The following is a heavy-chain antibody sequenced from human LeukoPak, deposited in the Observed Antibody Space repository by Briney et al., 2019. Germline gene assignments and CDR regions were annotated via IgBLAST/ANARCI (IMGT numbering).Heavy chain of an antibody. CDR2: ISYDGSNK. J-gene: IGHJ4*02. Sequence: GGSLRLSCATTGFTFSAYTMNWVRQAPGKGLEWVAVISYDGSNKYYADSVKGRFTISRDNSKNTLYLQMNSLRAEDTAVYYCANGHSSGYYPFDYWGQGTLVTVSS. V-gene: IGHV3-30-3*01. CDR3: ANGHSSGYYPFDY. D-gene: IGHD3-22*01. CDR1: GFTFSAYT.